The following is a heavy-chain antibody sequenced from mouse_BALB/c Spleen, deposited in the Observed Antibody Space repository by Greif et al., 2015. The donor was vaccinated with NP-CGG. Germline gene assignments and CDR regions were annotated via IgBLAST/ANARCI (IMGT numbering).Heavy chain of an antibody. Sequence: EVHLVESGGGLVQPGGSLRLSCATSGFTFTDYYMSWVRQPPGKALEWLGFIRNKANGYTTGYSASVKGRFTISRDNSQSILYLQMNTLRAEDSATYYCARRAYGSSYWYFDVWGAGTTVTVSS. CDR3: ARRAYGSSYWYFDV. J-gene: IGHJ1*01. CDR1: GFTFTDYY. D-gene: IGHD1-1*01. CDR2: IRNKANGYTT. V-gene: IGHV7-3*02.